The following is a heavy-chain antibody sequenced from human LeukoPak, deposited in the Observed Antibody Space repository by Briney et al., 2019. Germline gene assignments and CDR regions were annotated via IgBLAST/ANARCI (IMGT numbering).Heavy chain of an antibody. CDR2: IDPSDSYT. V-gene: IGHV5-10-1*01. Sequence: GESLKISCNGSGYSFTSYWISWVRQMPGKGMEWMGRIDPSDSYTNYSPSFQGHVTISADKSISTAYLQWSSLKASDTAMYYCARQEWNHPFDIWGQGTMVTVSS. CDR3: ARQEWNHPFDI. CDR1: GYSFTSYW. J-gene: IGHJ3*02. D-gene: IGHD1-14*01.